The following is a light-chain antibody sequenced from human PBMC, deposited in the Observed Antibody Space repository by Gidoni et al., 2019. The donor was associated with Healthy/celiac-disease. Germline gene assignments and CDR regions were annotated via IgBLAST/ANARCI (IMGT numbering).Light chain of an antibody. CDR1: QSISSY. CDR2: AAS. CDR3: KQSYSTALT. V-gene: IGKV1-39*01. Sequence: DIQMTQSPSSLSASVGDRFTITCRASQSISSYLNWYQQKPGKAPKILVYAASRLQSGVPSSCSGSGSGTDFTITISSLQPEDFATYYCKQSYSTALTFGGGTKVEIK. J-gene: IGKJ4*01.